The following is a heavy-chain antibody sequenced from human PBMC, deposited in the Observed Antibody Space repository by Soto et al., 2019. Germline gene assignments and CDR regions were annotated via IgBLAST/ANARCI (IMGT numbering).Heavy chain of an antibody. J-gene: IGHJ6*02. Sequence: ASVKVSCKASGGTFSSYAISWVRQAPGQGLEWTGGIIPIFGTANYAQKFQGRGTITADESTSTAYMELSSLRSEDTAVYYCAREKGTYYYDSSGASSYYYYGMDVWGQGTTVTVSS. CDR2: IIPIFGTA. V-gene: IGHV1-69*13. CDR3: AREKGTYYYDSSGASSYYYYGMDV. CDR1: GGTFSSYA. D-gene: IGHD3-22*01.